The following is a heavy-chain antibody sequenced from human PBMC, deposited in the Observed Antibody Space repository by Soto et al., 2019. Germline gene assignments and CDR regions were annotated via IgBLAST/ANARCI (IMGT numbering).Heavy chain of an antibody. Sequence: EMQLVESGEGLVQPGGSLRLSCAASGFTVSSSYMTWVRQAPGKGLEWVSVMYAGGTTYYAGSVKGRFTFSRDNYKNILYLQINNLRAEDTAVYYCAGELRDGSNTRLAFDPWGQEPWSPSPQ. CDR1: GFTVSSSY. CDR2: MYAGGTT. J-gene: IGHJ5*02. CDR3: AGELRDGSNTRLAFDP. D-gene: IGHD2-15*01. V-gene: IGHV3-66*01.